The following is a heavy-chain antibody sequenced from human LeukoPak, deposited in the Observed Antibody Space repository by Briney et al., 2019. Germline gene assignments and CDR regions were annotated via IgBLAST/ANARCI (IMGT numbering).Heavy chain of an antibody. D-gene: IGHD4-17*01. V-gene: IGHV4-30-2*01. J-gene: IGHJ4*02. CDR1: GGSISSGGYS. CDR2: IYHSGST. CDR3: AKKGVTVTTMCIDY. Sequence: SQTLSLTCAVSGGSISSGGYSWSWIRQPPGKGLEWIGYIYHSGSTYYNPSLKSRVTISVDRSKNQFSLKLSSVTAADTAVYYCAKKGVTVTTMCIDYWGQGTLVTVSS.